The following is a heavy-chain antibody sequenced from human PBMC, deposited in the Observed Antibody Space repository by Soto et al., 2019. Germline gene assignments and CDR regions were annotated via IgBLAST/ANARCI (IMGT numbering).Heavy chain of an antibody. Sequence: PSETLSLTCTVSGGSISSYYWSWIRQHPGKGLEWIGYIYYSGSTYYNPSLKSRVTISVDTSRNQFSLKLSSVTAADTAVYYCARGLSAARPLGNWFDPGGQGTLVTVSS. V-gene: IGHV4-59*12. CDR1: GGSISSYY. CDR3: ARGLSAARPLGNWFDP. D-gene: IGHD6-13*01. CDR2: IYYSGST. J-gene: IGHJ5*02.